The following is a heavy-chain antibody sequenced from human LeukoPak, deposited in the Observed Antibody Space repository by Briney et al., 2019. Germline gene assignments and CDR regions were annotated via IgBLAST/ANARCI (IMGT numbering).Heavy chain of an antibody. CDR1: GFTFSSYW. CDR3: TRARGRFYDYYDTHRYLGY. J-gene: IGHJ4*02. Sequence: GSLRLSCAASGFTFSSYWMSWIRQPPGKGLEWIGEINHSGSTNYNPSLKSRVTISVDTSKNQFSLKLSSVTAADTAVYYCTRARGRFYDYYDTHRYLGYWGQGTLVTVSS. CDR2: INHSGST. V-gene: IGHV4-34*01. D-gene: IGHD3-22*01.